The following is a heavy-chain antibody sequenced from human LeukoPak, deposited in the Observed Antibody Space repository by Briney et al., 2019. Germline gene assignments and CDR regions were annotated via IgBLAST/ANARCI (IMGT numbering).Heavy chain of an antibody. D-gene: IGHD3-22*01. J-gene: IGHJ4*02. CDR2: IIPIFGTA. Sequence: GASVKVSCKASGGTFSSYAISWVRQAPGQGLEWMGGIIPIFGTANYAQKFQGRVTITADESTSTAYVELSSLRSEVTAVYYCATGVGYDSSGYLSNWGQGTLVTVSS. CDR1: GGTFSSYA. CDR3: ATGVGYDSSGYLSN. V-gene: IGHV1-69*13.